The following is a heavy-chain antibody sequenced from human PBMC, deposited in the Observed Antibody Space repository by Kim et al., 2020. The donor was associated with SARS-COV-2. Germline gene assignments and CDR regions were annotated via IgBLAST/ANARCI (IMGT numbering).Heavy chain of an antibody. CDR2: INSDGSST. D-gene: IGHD2-15*01. J-gene: IGHJ6*02. CDR3: ASGKRNYYGMDV. V-gene: IGHV3-74*01. CDR1: GFTFSSYW. Sequence: GGSLRLSCAASGFTFSSYWMHWVRQAPGKGLVWVSRINSDGSSTSYADSVKGRFTISRDNAKNTLYLQMNSLRAEDTAVYYCASGKRNYYGMDVWGQGTTVTVSS.